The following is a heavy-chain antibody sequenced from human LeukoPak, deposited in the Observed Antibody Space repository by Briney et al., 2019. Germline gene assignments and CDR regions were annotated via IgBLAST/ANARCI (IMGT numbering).Heavy chain of an antibody. D-gene: IGHD2-21*01. V-gene: IGHV5-51*01. J-gene: IGHJ6*03. CDR1: RYSFTSYW. CDR3: ARLVKTGYYYYYMDV. Sequence: GESLKISCKGSRYSFTSYWIGWVRQMPGTCLEWMGLIYPGDSDTRYSPSFQGQVTISTDKSISTAYLQWSSLKASDTAMYYCARLVKTGYYYYYMDVWGKGTTVTVSS. CDR2: IYPGDSDT.